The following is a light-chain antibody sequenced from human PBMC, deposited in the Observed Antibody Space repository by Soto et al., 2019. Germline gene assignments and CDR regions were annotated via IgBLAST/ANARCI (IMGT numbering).Light chain of an antibody. J-gene: IGKJ5*01. CDR3: QQYNDRPPIT. V-gene: IGKV3-15*01. CDR2: GSF. CDR1: QSGDNN. Sequence: EIVMTRSPVTLSASPGESATLCCRASQSGDNNVAWYQQKPGQAPRLLIVGSFARATGIPARFSGSGSGSEFTLTISGLQSEDFAVYYCQQYNDRPPITFGQGTRLEI.